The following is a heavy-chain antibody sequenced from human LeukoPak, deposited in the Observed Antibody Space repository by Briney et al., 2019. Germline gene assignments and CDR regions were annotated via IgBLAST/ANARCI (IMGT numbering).Heavy chain of an antibody. CDR3: ARDSQDSSGSGWAFNI. CDR1: GFTVSSNY. Sequence: GGSLRLSCAASGFTVSSNYMSWVRQAPGKGLEWVSVIYSGGSTYYADSVKGRFTISRDNSKNTLYLQMNSLGAEDTAVYYCARDSQDSSGSGWAFNIWGKGQWSPSLQ. J-gene: IGHJ3*02. V-gene: IGHV3-53*01. CDR2: IYSGGST. D-gene: IGHD3-22*01.